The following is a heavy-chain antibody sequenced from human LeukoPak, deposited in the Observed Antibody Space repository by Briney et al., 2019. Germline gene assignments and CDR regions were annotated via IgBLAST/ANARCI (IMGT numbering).Heavy chain of an antibody. D-gene: IGHD3-10*01. J-gene: IGHJ6*03. CDR1: GGSFSGYY. V-gene: IGHV4-34*01. CDR2: INYSGST. Sequence: PSETLSLTCAVYGGSFSGYYWSWIRQPPGKGLEWIGEINYSGSTNYNPSLKSRVTISVDTSKNQFSLKLSSVTAADTAVYYCARAFRSMVRGVIIARLSESGPRYYYYMDVWGKGTTVTVSS. CDR3: ARAFRSMVRGVIIARLSESGPRYYYYMDV.